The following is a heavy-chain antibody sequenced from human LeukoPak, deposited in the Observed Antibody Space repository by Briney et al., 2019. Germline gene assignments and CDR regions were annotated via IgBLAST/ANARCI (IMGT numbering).Heavy chain of an antibody. D-gene: IGHD3-22*01. CDR2: IWYDGSNK. Sequence: GGSLRLSCAASGFTFSSYGMHWVRQAPGKGLEWVAVIWYDGSNKYYADSVKGRFTISRDNSKNTLYLQMNSLRAEDTAVYYCARDKDTYYYDSSGYPDYWGQGTLVTVSS. V-gene: IGHV3-33*01. CDR3: ARDKDTYYYDSSGYPDY. CDR1: GFTFSSYG. J-gene: IGHJ4*02.